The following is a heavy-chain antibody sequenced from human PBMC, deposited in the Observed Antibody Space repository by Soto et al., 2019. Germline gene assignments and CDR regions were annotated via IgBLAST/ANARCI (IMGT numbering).Heavy chain of an antibody. Sequence: QVQLQQWGAGLLKPSETLSLTCAVYGGSFSGYYWSWIRQPPGKGLEWIGEINHSGSTNYNPSLKSRVTISVDTSKNQFSLKLSSVTAADTAVYYCARGRHSSSWYVHWGQGTLVTVSS. CDR3: ARGRHSSSWYVH. D-gene: IGHD6-13*01. CDR1: GGSFSGYY. V-gene: IGHV4-34*01. J-gene: IGHJ5*02. CDR2: INHSGST.